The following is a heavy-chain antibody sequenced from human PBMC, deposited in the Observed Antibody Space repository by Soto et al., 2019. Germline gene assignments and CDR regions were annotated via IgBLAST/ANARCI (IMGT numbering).Heavy chain of an antibody. CDR1: GDSIGGSGHS. V-gene: IGHV4-39*01. CDR2: WWPSGPT. Sequence: QLLLQESGPGLVKPSETLSLTCTVSGDSIGGSGHSWAWVRQPPGKGLEWIGCWWPSGPTFYNPSLMSRVTVSVDTSKKQFSLRLSSVTASDTAVYYGARRYCTGGICYVMDVWDKGTTVTISS. D-gene: IGHD2-8*02. CDR3: ARRYCTGGICYVMDV. J-gene: IGHJ6*03.